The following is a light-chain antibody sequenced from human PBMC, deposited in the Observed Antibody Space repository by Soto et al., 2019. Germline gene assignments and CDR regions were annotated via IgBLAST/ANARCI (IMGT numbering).Light chain of an antibody. CDR1: QSVTNNY. J-gene: IGKJ1*01. V-gene: IGKV3-20*01. CDR3: QQYGTSGT. CDR2: GAS. Sequence: PGERATLSCRASQSVTNNYLAWYQQRPGLAPRLLIYGASTRTAGIPDRFTGSGSGTDFTLTISRLEPEDFAVYYCQQYGTSGTFGQGTKVDI.